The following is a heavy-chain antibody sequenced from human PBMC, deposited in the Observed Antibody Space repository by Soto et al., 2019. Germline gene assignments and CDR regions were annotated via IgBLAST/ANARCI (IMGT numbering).Heavy chain of an antibody. CDR1: GGTFSSYA. Sequence: ASVKVSCKASGGTFSSYAISWVRQAPGQGLEWMGGIIPIFGTANYAQKFQGRVTITADESTSTAYMELSSLRSEDTAVYYCAREGLYCSGGSCLNFDYWGQGTLVTVSS. CDR3: AREGLYCSGGSCLNFDY. CDR2: IIPIFGTA. D-gene: IGHD2-15*01. V-gene: IGHV1-69*13. J-gene: IGHJ4*02.